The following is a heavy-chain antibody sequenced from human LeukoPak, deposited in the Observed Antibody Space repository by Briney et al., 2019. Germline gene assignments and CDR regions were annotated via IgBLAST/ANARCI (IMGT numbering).Heavy chain of an antibody. CDR2: IYYSGST. D-gene: IGHD5-12*01. CDR1: GGSISSGAYY. V-gene: IGHV4-31*03. CDR3: ARDGFVDIVATGLDY. J-gene: IGHJ4*02. Sequence: SETLSLTCTVSGGSISSGAYYWSWIRQHPGKGLEWIGYIYYSGSTYYNPSLKSRVTISVDTSKNQFSLRLNSVTAADTAVYFCARDGFVDIVATGLDYRGQGTRVTVSS.